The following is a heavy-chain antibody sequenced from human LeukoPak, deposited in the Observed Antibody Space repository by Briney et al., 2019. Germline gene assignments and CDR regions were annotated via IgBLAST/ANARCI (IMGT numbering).Heavy chain of an antibody. CDR2: VFYSGGT. Sequence: SETLSLTCTVSGDSMNSFTYFWTWIRQHPGKGLEWIGYVFYSGGTYLNPSLKRRITMSSDTPNNQFSLHLTSVTAADTAVYYCARGGRGYSYGLDSWGQGIPVTVSS. V-gene: IGHV4-31*03. CDR3: ARGGRGYSYGLDS. D-gene: IGHD5-18*01. CDR1: GDSMNSFTYF. J-gene: IGHJ5*01.